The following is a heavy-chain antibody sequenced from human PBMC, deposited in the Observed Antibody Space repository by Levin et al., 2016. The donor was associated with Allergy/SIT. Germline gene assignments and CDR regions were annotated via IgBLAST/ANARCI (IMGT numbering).Heavy chain of an antibody. CDR1: GDSIGSGSYY. CDR3: VRQSDDSGHPRFCNF. D-gene: IGHD3-22*01. Sequence: SETLSLTCTVSGDSIGSGSYYWSWIRQPAGKGLEWIGRIYPSGNTNYNSSLKSRVTISVDTSKNQFSLSLNSVTAADTAVYYCVRQSDDSGHPRFCNFWGQGTRVAVSS. V-gene: IGHV4-61*02. J-gene: IGHJ4*02. CDR2: IYPSGNT.